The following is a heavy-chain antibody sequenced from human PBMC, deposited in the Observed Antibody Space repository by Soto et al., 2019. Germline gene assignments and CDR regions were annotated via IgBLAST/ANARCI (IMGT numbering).Heavy chain of an antibody. CDR2: INPSGGAT. CDR1: GYTFTSYY. CDR3: ARDRNVRDYYDSSGHLNSFDS. Sequence: ASVKVSCKASGYTFTSYYMHWVRHAPEQGLEWMGIINPSGGATSYAQKFQGRVTMTRDTSTSTVHMELSSLKSEDTAVYYCARDRNVRDYYDSSGHLNSFDSWGQGTLVTVSS. D-gene: IGHD3-22*01. V-gene: IGHV1-46*01. J-gene: IGHJ4*02.